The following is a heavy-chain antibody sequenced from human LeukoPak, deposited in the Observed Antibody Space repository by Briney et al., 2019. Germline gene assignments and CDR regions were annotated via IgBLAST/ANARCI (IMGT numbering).Heavy chain of an antibody. Sequence: GGSLRLSCAASGFTFSSYAMHWVRQAPGKGLEWVAVISYDGSNKYYADSVKGRFTISRDNSKNTLYLQMNSLRAEDTAVYYCAREWVITGWFDPWGQGTLVTVSS. V-gene: IGHV3-30*01. CDR3: AREWVITGWFDP. CDR1: GFTFSSYA. J-gene: IGHJ5*02. D-gene: IGHD2-21*01. CDR2: ISYDGSNK.